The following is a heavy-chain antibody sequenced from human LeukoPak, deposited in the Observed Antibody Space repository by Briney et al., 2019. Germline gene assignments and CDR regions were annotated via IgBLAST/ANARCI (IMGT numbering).Heavy chain of an antibody. V-gene: IGHV3-21*01. D-gene: IGHD3-22*01. Sequence: GRSLRLSCAASGFTFSSYSMNWVRQAPGKGLEWVSSITSSSSYIYYADSVKGRFTISRDNAKNSLYLQMNSLRAEDTAVYYCARHVVAVGFDYWGQGTLVTVSS. CDR1: GFTFSSYS. CDR3: ARHVVAVGFDY. CDR2: ITSSSSYI. J-gene: IGHJ4*02.